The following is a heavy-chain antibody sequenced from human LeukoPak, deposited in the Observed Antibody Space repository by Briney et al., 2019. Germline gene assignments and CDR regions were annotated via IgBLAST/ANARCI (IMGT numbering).Heavy chain of an antibody. CDR3: ARGTYYEFWSGYTNWFDP. CDR1: GGSISSGDYY. CDR2: IYYSGST. V-gene: IGHV4-30-4*08. Sequence: PSETLSLTCTVSGGSISSGDYYWSWIRQPPGKGLEWIGYIYYSGSTYYNPSLKSRVTISVDTSKNQFSLKLSSVTAADTAVYYCARGTYYEFWSGYTNWFDPWGQGTLVTVSS. D-gene: IGHD3-3*01. J-gene: IGHJ5*02.